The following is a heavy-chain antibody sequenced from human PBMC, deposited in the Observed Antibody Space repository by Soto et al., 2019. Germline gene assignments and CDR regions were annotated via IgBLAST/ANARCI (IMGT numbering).Heavy chain of an antibody. J-gene: IGHJ4*02. CDR3: ARFKGCSGGSCYSHFDY. D-gene: IGHD2-15*01. CDR1: GFTFSGFA. Sequence: QVQLVESWGGVVQPGRSLRLSCAASGFTFSGFAMHWVRQAPGKGLEWVAVISYDGSNKYYADSVKGRFTISRDNSKNTLYVQMNSLRAEDTAVYYCARFKGCSGGSCYSHFDYWGQGTLVTVSS. CDR2: ISYDGSNK. V-gene: IGHV3-30-3*01.